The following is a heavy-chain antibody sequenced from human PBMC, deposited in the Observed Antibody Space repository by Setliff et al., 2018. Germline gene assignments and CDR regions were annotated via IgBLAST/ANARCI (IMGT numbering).Heavy chain of an antibody. CDR1: GGSLRSNF. CDR2: IYYSGST. CDR3: ARAMYSAGYYGGGYSYYYMDV. Sequence: SETLSLTCTVSGGSLRSNFWGWIRQPPGKGLEWIGHIYYSGSTNYNPSLKSRVTISLDSSKTQFSLKLSSVTAADTAVYYCARAMYSAGYYGGGYSYYYMDVWGKETTVTVSS. D-gene: IGHD3-22*01. V-gene: IGHV4-59*08. J-gene: IGHJ6*03.